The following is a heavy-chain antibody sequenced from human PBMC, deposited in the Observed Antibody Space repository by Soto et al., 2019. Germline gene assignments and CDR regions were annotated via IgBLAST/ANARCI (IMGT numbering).Heavy chain of an antibody. V-gene: IGHV4-34*01. CDR3: ARRAPLFGSSPCWFDP. CDR2: INHSGST. CDR1: GGSFSGYY. Sequence: QVQLQQWGAGLLKPSETLSLTCAVYGGSFSGYYWSWIRQPPGKGLEWIGEINHSGSTNYNPSLKSRVTISVDTSKNQFSLKLSSVTAADTAVYYCARRAPLFGSSPCWFDPWGQGTLVTVSS. J-gene: IGHJ5*02. D-gene: IGHD6-6*01.